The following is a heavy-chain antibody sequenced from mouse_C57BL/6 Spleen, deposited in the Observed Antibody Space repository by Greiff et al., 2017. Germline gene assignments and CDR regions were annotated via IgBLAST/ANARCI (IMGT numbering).Heavy chain of an antibody. Sequence: EVMLVESEGGLVQPGSSLKLSCTASGFTFSDYYMAWVRQVPEKGLEWVANINYDGSSTYYLDSLKSRFIISRDNAKNILYLQMSSLKSEDTATYYCAREESTGYYFDYWGQGTTLTVSS. CDR2: INYDGSST. CDR3: AREESTGYYFDY. V-gene: IGHV5-16*01. J-gene: IGHJ2*01. CDR1: GFTFSDYY. D-gene: IGHD4-1*02.